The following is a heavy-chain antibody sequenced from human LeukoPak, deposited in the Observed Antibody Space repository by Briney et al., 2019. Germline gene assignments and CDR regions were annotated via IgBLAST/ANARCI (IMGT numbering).Heavy chain of an antibody. J-gene: IGHJ6*03. Sequence: GGSLRLSCAASGFTFSSYEMNWVRQAPGKGLEWVSYISSSGSTIHYADSVKGRFTISRDNAKNSLYLQMNSLRAEDTAVYYCAGPLGNHYYYYMDVWGKGTTVTVSS. CDR2: ISSSGSTI. CDR1: GFTFSSYE. D-gene: IGHD7-27*01. CDR3: AGPLGNHYYYYMDV. V-gene: IGHV3-48*03.